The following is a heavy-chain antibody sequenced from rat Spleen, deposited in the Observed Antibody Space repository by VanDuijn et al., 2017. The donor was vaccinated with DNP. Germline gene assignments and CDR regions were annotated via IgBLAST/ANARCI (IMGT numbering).Heavy chain of an antibody. J-gene: IGHJ2*01. Sequence: EVQLVESGGGLVQHGRSLKLSCAASRFTFSDYDMAWVRRAPKKGLEWVASINTDGGSPSYLDSLKGRFTVSRDNAKSSLYLQMNSLKSEDTATYYCARRGPEGMDWGQGVMVTVSS. CDR1: RFTFSDYD. CDR2: INTDGGSP. D-gene: IGHD1-11*01. CDR3: ARRGPEGMD. V-gene: IGHV5-25*01.